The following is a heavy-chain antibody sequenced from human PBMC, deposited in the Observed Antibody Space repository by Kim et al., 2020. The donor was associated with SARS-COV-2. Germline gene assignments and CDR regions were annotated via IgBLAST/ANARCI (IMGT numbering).Heavy chain of an antibody. V-gene: IGHV4-59*13. D-gene: IGHD3-22*01. J-gene: IGHJ3*02. CDR1: GGSISSYY. CDR3: ARITMIVVAENAFDI. CDR2: IYYSGST. Sequence: SETLSLTCTVSGGSISSYYWSWIRQPPGKGLEWIGYIYYSGSTNYNPSLKSRVTISVDTSKNQFSLKLSSVTAADTAVYYCARITMIVVAENAFDIWGQGTMVTVSS.